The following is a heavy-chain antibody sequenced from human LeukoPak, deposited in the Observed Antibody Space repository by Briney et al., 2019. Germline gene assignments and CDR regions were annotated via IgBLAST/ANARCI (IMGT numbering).Heavy chain of an antibody. D-gene: IGHD6-13*01. V-gene: IGHV4-34*01. CDR1: GGSFSGYY. CDR2: INHSGST. CDR3: ARRETYSSSSSGKRNWFDP. Sequence: SETLSLTCAVYGGSFSGYYWSWLRQPPGKGLEGMGEINHSGSTNYNPSLKSRVTISVDTSKNQFSLKLSSVTAADTAVYYCARRETYSSSSSGKRNWFDPWGQGTLVTVSS. J-gene: IGHJ5*02.